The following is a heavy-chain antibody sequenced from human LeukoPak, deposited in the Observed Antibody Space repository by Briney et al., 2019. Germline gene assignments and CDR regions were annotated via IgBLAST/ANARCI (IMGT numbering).Heavy chain of an antibody. D-gene: IGHD5-24*01. V-gene: IGHV4-59*01. CDR1: CGSISSYY. CDR3: ASRDGYNGSFDY. J-gene: IGHJ4*02. Sequence: SETLSLTCTVSCGSISSYYWSWIRQPPGKGLEWIGYIYYSGSTNYNPSLKSRVTISVDTSKNQFSLKLSSVTAADTAVYYCASRDGYNGSFDYWGQGTLVTVSS. CDR2: IYYSGST.